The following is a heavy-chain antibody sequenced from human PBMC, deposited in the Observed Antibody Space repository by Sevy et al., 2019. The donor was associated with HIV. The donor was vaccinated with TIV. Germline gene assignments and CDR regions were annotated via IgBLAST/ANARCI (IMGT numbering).Heavy chain of an antibody. CDR1: GFTFNNYG. V-gene: IGHV3-23*01. D-gene: IGHD3-22*01. CDR3: AKGNYETGTQYFDY. Sequence: GGSLRLSCAASGFTFNNYGMFWVRQAPEEGLEWVSGITGGGGSTYYAASVKGRFTVSRDYSRNTLYLQMNSLRVEDTAVYYCAKGNYETGTQYFDYWGQGILVTVSS. CDR2: ITGGGGST. J-gene: IGHJ4*02.